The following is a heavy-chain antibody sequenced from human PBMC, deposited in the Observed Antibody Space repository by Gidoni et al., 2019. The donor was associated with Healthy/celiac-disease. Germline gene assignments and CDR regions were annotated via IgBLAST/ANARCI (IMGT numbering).Heavy chain of an antibody. CDR2: INPSGGST. J-gene: IGHJ6*02. V-gene: IGHV1-46*01. CDR3: AGGVERAARSKYYYGMDV. CDR1: GYTFTSYY. Sequence: QVQLVQSGAEVKKPGASVKVSCKASGYTFTSYYMHWVRQAPGQGLEWMGIINPSGGSTSYAQKFQGRVTMTRDTSTSTVYMELSSLRSEDTAVYYCAGGVERAARSKYYYGMDVWGQGTTVTVFS. D-gene: IGHD6-6*01.